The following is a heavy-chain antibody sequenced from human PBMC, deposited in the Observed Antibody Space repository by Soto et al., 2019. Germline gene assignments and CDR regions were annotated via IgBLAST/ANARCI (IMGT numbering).Heavy chain of an antibody. CDR1: GFTFSDYY. V-gene: IGHV3-11*06. CDR3: AREGIVGASRPLFDP. J-gene: IGHJ5*02. Sequence: GGSLRLSCAASGFTFSDYYMSWIRQAPGKGLEWVSYISSSSSYTNYADSVKGRFTISRDNAKNSLYLQMNSLRAEDTAVYYCAREGIVGASRPLFDPWGQGTLVTVST. CDR2: ISSSSSYT. D-gene: IGHD1-26*01.